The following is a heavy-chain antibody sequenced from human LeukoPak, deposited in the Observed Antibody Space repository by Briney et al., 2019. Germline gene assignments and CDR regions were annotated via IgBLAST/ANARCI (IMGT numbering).Heavy chain of an antibody. J-gene: IGHJ4*02. CDR2: VDHTGST. CDR3: ARVGTGYYYDSSGPSYFDY. Sequence: SETLSLTCSVSDDSSTMYYWTWTRQPPGKGLEWIGYVDHTGSTNFNPSLNGRVSISRDTTKNLFSLRLSSVTAADTAVYYCARVGTGYYYDSSGPSYFDYWGQGTLVTVSS. V-gene: IGHV4-59*12. D-gene: IGHD3-22*01. CDR1: DDSSTMYY.